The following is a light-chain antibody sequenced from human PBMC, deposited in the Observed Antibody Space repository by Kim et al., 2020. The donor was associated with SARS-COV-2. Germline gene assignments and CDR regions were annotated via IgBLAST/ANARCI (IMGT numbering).Light chain of an antibody. CDR1: QDISNY. Sequence: SASVGDRVTITCQASQDISNYLNWYQQKLGKAPKLLIYDASNLETGVPSRFSGSGSGTDFTFTISSLQPEDIATYYCQQYDNLLTFGGGTKVEIK. CDR3: QQYDNLLT. CDR2: DAS. V-gene: IGKV1-33*01. J-gene: IGKJ4*01.